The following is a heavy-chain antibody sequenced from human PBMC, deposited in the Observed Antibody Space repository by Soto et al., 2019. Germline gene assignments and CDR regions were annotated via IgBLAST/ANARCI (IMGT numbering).Heavy chain of an antibody. V-gene: IGHV6-1*01. CDR3: VRLIGNSWLDF. J-gene: IGHJ5*01. CDR2: TYCRSKWYN. Sequence: SQTHSLICGIFRDSFSSSSVIWYWIRRSTSRGLEWVGRTYCRSKWYNDYAESVKSRITINPDTSKNQFSMHLNSVTPADTAVYYCVRLIGNSWLDFWGQGTLVTGSS. D-gene: IGHD2-8*01. CDR1: RDSFSSSSVI.